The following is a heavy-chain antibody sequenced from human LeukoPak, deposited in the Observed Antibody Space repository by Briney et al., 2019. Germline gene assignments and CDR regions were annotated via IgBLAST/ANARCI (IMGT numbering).Heavy chain of an antibody. CDR2: ISSSSSTI. CDR1: GFTFSSYS. J-gene: IGHJ4*02. Sequence: GGSLRLSCAASGFTFSSYSMNWVRQAPGKGLEWVSYISSSSSTIYYADSVKGRFTISRDNAKNSLHLQMDSLRAEDTAVYYCARDWAAHWGQGTLVTVSS. CDR3: ARDWAAH. D-gene: IGHD2-15*01. V-gene: IGHV3-48*01.